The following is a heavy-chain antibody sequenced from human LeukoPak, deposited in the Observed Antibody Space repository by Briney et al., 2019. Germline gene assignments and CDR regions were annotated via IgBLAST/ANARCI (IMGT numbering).Heavy chain of an antibody. V-gene: IGHV4-39*07. CDR1: GGSISSSSYY. D-gene: IGHD2-21*02. CDR2: IYYSGST. CDR3: ARAFVVVTGLDAFDI. J-gene: IGHJ3*02. Sequence: SETLSLTRTVSGGSISSSSYYWGWIRQPPGKGLEWIGCIYYSGSTYYNPSLKSRVTISVDTSKNQFSLKLSSVTAADTAVYYCARAFVVVTGLDAFDIWGQGTMVTVSS.